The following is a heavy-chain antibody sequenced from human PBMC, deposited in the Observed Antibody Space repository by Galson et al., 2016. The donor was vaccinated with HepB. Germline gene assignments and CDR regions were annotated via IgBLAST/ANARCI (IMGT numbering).Heavy chain of an antibody. CDR1: GFTFSGYY. V-gene: IGHV3-11*01. Sequence: SLRLSCAASGFTFSGYYMSWIRQAPGKGLEWISYITSSGSTIYYADSVKGRFTISRDNAQNSLYLQMNNLRPEDTAVYYCARDYGPGGLIQKDDYWGQGTLVTVSS. J-gene: IGHJ4*02. CDR3: ARDYGPGGLIQKDDY. CDR2: ITSSGSTI. D-gene: IGHD3-10*01.